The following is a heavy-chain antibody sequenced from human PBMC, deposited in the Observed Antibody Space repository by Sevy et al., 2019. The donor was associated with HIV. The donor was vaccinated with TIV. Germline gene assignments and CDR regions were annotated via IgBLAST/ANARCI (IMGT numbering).Heavy chain of an antibody. CDR1: GGSISSGSYY. D-gene: IGHD6-19*01. V-gene: IGHV4-61*02. CDR3: ARVRTKAGIAVAGHYYYYYMDV. J-gene: IGHJ6*03. Sequence: SETLSLTCTVSGGSISSGSYYWSWIRQPAGKGLEWLGRIYTSGSTNYNPSLKSRVTISVDTSKNQFSLKLSSVTAADTAVYYCARVRTKAGIAVAGHYYYYYMDVWGKGTTVTVSS. CDR2: IYTSGST.